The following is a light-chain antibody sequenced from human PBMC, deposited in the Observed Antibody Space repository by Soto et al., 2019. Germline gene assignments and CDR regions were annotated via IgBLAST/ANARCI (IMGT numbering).Light chain of an antibody. Sequence: EVVLTQSPGTLSLSPGERATLSCRASQAVSSILLAWYQQKPGQAPRLLIYGASSRATGIPDRFSGSGSGTYFTLTGSRLEPEDFAVYYCQQHGTSPIFGGGTKVEIK. CDR1: QAVSSIL. CDR3: QQHGTSPI. V-gene: IGKV3-20*01. CDR2: GAS. J-gene: IGKJ4*01.